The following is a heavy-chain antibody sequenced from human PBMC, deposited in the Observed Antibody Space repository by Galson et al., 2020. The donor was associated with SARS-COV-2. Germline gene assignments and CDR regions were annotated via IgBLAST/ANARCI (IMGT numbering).Heavy chain of an antibody. CDR3: TTNTYPLTDIVVVPAANYYYCYAMEV. J-gene: IGHJ6*02. Sequence: GGSLRLSCAASGFTFSNAWMSWVRQAPGKGLEWVGRIKSKTDGGTTDYAAPVKGRFTISRDDSKNTLYLQMNSLKTEDTAVYYCTTNTYPLTDIVVVPAANYYYCYAMEVWGQGTTVTVSS. V-gene: IGHV3-15*01. CDR1: GFTFSNAW. D-gene: IGHD2-2*01. CDR2: IKSKTDGGTT.